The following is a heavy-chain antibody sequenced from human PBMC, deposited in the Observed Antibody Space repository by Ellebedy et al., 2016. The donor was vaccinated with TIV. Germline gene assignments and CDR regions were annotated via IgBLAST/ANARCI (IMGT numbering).Heavy chain of an antibody. J-gene: IGHJ4*02. CDR2: ISAYNGNT. CDR1: GYTFTNYG. Sequence: AASVTVSCKASGYTFTNYGISWVRQAPGQGLEWMGWISAYNGNTNYAQKVQGRVTMTTDTSTSTAYLELRSLTSDDTAVYFCARVSAVTAHFDHWGQGSLVIVSS. D-gene: IGHD2-21*02. V-gene: IGHV1-18*01. CDR3: ARVSAVTAHFDH.